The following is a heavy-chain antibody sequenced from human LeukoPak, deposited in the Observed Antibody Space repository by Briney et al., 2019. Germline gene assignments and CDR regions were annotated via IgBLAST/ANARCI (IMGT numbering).Heavy chain of an antibody. J-gene: IGHJ6*02. CDR2: INSDGSST. CDR3: AREARGFYYYYYYGMDV. V-gene: IGHV3-74*01. CDR1: GFTFSSYW. Sequence: GGSLRLSCAASGFTFSSYWMHWVRQAPGKGLVWVSRINSDGSSTSYADSVKGRFTISRGNAKNTLYLQMNSLRAEDTAVYYCAREARGFYYYYYYGMDVWGQGTTVTVSS.